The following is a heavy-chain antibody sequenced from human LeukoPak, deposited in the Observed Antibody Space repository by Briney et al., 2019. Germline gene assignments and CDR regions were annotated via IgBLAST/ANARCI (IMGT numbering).Heavy chain of an antibody. V-gene: IGHV3-7*01. CDR2: IKQDGSEK. D-gene: IGHD4-17*01. CDR1: GFTFSSYW. CDR3: ARDRAVTRFDP. Sequence: PGGSLRLSCAASGFTFSSYWMSWVRQAPGKGLEGVANIKQDGSEKYYVDSVQGRFTISRDNAKNSLYLQMNSLRAEDTAVYYCARDRAVTRFDPWGQGTLVTVSS. J-gene: IGHJ5*02.